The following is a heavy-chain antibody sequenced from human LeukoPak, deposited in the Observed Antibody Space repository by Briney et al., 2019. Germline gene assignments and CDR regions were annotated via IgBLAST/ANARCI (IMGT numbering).Heavy chain of an antibody. V-gene: IGHV3-48*04. Sequence: GGSLRLSCAASGFIFSDYSMSWVRQAPGKGLEWVSYISSGSVNIYYADSVKGRFTISRDNAKDSLYLQMDSLRAEDTAVYYCARDPGSSGYYYYFDYWGQGTLVTVSS. CDR2: ISSGSVNI. D-gene: IGHD3-22*01. CDR1: GFIFSDYS. J-gene: IGHJ4*02. CDR3: ARDPGSSGYYYYFDY.